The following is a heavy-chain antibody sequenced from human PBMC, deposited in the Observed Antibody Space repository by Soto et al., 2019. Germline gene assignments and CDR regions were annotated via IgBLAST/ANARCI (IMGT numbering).Heavy chain of an antibody. Sequence: SETLSLTCTVSGGSISSSSYYWGWIRQPPGKGLEWIGSIYYSGSTYYNPSLKSRVTISVDTSKNQFSLKLSSVAAADTAVYYCARRGVVKLRWFDPWGQGTLVTVSS. V-gene: IGHV4-39*01. CDR1: GGSISSSSYY. J-gene: IGHJ5*02. CDR3: ARRGVVKLRWFDP. CDR2: IYYSGST. D-gene: IGHD2-2*01.